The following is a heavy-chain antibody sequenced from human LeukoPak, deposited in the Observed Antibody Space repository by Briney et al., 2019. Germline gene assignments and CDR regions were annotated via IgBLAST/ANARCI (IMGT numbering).Heavy chain of an antibody. J-gene: IGHJ4*02. CDR1: GFTFSSYS. CDR3: ASWVAAAGTNY. D-gene: IGHD6-13*01. CDR2: ISSSSSYI. V-gene: IGHV3-21*01. Sequence: GGSLRLSCAASGFTFSSYSMNWVRQAPGKGLEWFSSISSSSSYIYYADSVKGRFTISRDNAKNSLYLQMNSLRAEDTAVYYCASWVAAAGTNYWGQGTLVTVSS.